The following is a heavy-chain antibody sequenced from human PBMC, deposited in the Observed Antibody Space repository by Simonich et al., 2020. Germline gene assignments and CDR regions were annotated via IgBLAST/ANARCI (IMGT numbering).Heavy chain of an antibody. CDR3: ARGRLTGDKGAFDI. D-gene: IGHD7-27*01. CDR2: INPNSGGT. CDR1: GYTFTGYY. Sequence: QVQLVQSGAEVKKPGASVKVSCKASGYTFTGYYMNWGGQAPGQGLEGMGWINPNSGGTNYAQKFQGRVTMTRDTSISTAYMELSRLRSDDTAVYYCARGRLTGDKGAFDIWGQGTMVTVSS. V-gene: IGHV1-2*02. J-gene: IGHJ3*02.